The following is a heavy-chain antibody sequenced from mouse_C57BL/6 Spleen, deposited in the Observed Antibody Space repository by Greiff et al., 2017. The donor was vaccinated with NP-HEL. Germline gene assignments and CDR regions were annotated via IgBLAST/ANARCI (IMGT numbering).Heavy chain of an antibody. Sequence: QVQLQQPGAELVKPGASVKMSCKASGYTFTSYWITWVKQRPGQGLEWIGDIYPGSGSTNYNEKFKSKATLTVDTSSSTAYMQLSSLTSEDSAVYYCARGDGYYYGSNYYAMDDWGQGTSVTGAS. CDR2: IYPGSGST. V-gene: IGHV1-55*01. D-gene: IGHD1-1*01. J-gene: IGHJ4*01. CDR3: ARGDGYYYGSNYYAMDD. CDR1: GYTFTSYW.